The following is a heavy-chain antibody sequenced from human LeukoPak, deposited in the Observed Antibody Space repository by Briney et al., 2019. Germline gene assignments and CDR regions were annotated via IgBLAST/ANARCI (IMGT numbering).Heavy chain of an antibody. CDR3: ARATPQRRTDTSGWYSNWFDP. CDR1: GGSIGSYY. D-gene: IGHD6-19*01. Sequence: PSETLSLTCIVSGGSIGSYYWSWIRQSPVKGLEWIGYIYYSGTTNYNPSLKSRVTMSVDSSRNQLSLKLSSVTAADTAVYYCARATPQRRTDTSGWYSNWFDPWGQGTLVTVSS. CDR2: IYYSGTT. V-gene: IGHV4-59*01. J-gene: IGHJ5*02.